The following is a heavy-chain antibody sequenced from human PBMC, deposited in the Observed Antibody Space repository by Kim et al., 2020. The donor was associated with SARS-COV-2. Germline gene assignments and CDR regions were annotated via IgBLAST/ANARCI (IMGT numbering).Heavy chain of an antibody. CDR3: TRDSDTYYYDSSGYDPDAFDI. CDR2: IRSKAYGETT. D-gene: IGHD3-22*01. J-gene: IGHJ3*02. Sequence: GGSLRLSCTASGFTFGDYAMSWFRQAPGKGLEWVDFIRSKAYGETTEYAASVKGRFTISRADSKSIAYLQMNSLKTEDTAVYYCTRDSDTYYYDSSGYDPDAFDIWGQGTMVTVSS. CDR1: GFTFGDYA. V-gene: IGHV3-49*03.